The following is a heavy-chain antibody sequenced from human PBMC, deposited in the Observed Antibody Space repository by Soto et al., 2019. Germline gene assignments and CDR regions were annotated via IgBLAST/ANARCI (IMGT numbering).Heavy chain of an antibody. CDR3: ASQRFLEWLPPGTMDV. CDR1: GFTLISDE. CDR2: ISSGGTTI. D-gene: IGHD3-3*01. Sequence: GGSVRLSFACSGFTLISDEMNWVRQAPWKGLEWVSYISSGGTTIYYADSVRGRFTISRDNAKNSLYLQMNSLRAEDTAFYYCASQRFLEWLPPGTMDVWGQGTTVTVSS. V-gene: IGHV3-48*03. J-gene: IGHJ6*02.